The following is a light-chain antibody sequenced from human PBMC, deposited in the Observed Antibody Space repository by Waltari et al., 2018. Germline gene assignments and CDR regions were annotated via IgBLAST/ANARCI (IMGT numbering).Light chain of an antibody. V-gene: IGLV2-14*03. CDR1: SSDIGAYNY. CDR3: SSDITSDTLEV. J-gene: IGLJ2*01. CDR2: DVS. Sequence: QSALTQPASVSGSPGPSSPISSTGTSSDIGAYNYVSWYQPHPGKAPNHIIFDVSDRPSGVSSRFSGSKSGNTASLTISGLQADDEGTSYCSSDITSDTLEVFGGGTSLTVL.